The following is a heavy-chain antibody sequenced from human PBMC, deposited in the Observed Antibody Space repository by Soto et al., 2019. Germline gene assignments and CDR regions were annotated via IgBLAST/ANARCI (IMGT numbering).Heavy chain of an antibody. Sequence: SVKVSCKASGYTFTSYDINWVRQATGQGLEWMGWMNPNSGNTGYAQKFQGRVTMTRNTSISTAYMELSSLRSEDTAVYYCARMRAQQGGMYHSRSPRYYVKDVPGQRTTVTVS. CDR3: ARMRAQQGGMYHSRSPRYYVKDV. J-gene: IGHJ6*02. D-gene: IGHD2-15*01. CDR2: MNPNSGNT. V-gene: IGHV1-8*01. CDR1: GYTFTSYD.